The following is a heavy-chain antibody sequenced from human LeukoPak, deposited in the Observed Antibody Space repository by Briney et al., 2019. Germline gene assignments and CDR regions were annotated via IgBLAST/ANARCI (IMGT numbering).Heavy chain of an antibody. V-gene: IGHV4-30-2*01. Sequence: SQTLSLTCAVSGGSISSGGYSWSWIRQPPGKGLEWIGYIYHSGSTYYNPSLKSRVTISVDRSKNQFSLKLSSVTAADTAVYYCARGELLNNWFDPWGQGTLVTVSS. CDR1: GGSISSGGYS. J-gene: IGHJ5*02. CDR3: ARGELLNNWFDP. CDR2: IYHSGST. D-gene: IGHD3-10*01.